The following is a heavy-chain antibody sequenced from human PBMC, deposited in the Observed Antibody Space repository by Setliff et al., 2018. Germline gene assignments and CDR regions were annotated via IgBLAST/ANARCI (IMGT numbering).Heavy chain of an antibody. CDR3: AHDGRWSTLPLDY. V-gene: IGHV2-5*02. D-gene: IGHD1-26*01. CDR2: LNWDDDQ. CDR1: GYSNSTTGGG. J-gene: IGHJ4*02. Sequence: SGPTLVNPKKPPRLTGTSPGYSNSTTGGGGGWLRQPPGKALEWLALLNWDDDQRSSPSLKSRLRITKDAAKNQVALTMTNPGPVDTATYSCAHDGRWSTLPLDYWGQGTRVTVSS.